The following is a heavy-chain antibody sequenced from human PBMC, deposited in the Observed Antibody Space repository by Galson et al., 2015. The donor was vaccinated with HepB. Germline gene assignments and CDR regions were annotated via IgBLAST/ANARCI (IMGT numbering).Heavy chain of an antibody. CDR3: TRSGDFSAYYPYFDY. CDR2: IKTKGNGYAT. CDR1: GFKFSDSA. J-gene: IGHJ4*02. D-gene: IGHD3-22*01. Sequence: SLRLSCAASGFKFSDSAMYWVRQASGKGLEWVARIKTKGNGYATVYAASVKGRFTISRHDSKNTAYPQMNSLKTEDTAVYYCTRSGDFSAYYPYFDYWGQGTLVTVSS. V-gene: IGHV3-73*01.